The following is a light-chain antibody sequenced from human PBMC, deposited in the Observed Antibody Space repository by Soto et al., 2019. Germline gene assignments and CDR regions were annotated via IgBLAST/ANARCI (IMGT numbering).Light chain of an antibody. Sequence: DIQMTQSPSTLSASIGDRVAITCRASQTIRNYLAWYQLKPGKAPKFLIYSVSTLESGVPSRFSGAGSGTEFSLTISSLQPDDFATYYCQQYKSYPWTFGQGTRVEIK. J-gene: IGKJ1*01. CDR1: QTIRNY. CDR3: QQYKSYPWT. V-gene: IGKV1-5*03. CDR2: SVS.